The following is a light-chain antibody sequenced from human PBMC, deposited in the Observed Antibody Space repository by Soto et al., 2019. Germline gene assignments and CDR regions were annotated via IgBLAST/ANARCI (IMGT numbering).Light chain of an antibody. V-gene: IGLV1-40*01. Sequence: SVVALPPSVSWAPGPTATIPSTRCSSNIGAGYDVHWYQQLPGTAPKLLIYGNNNRPSGVPDRFSGSKSGTSASLAITGLQAEDEADYYCQSYDSSLGNVFGTGTKVTVL. CDR2: GNN. CDR1: SSNIGAGYD. CDR3: QSYDSSLGNV. J-gene: IGLJ1*01.